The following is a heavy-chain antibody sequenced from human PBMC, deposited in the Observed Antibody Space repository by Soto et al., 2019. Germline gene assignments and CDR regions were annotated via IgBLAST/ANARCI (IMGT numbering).Heavy chain of an antibody. CDR1: GGTFSSYA. CDR2: MNPNSGNT. D-gene: IGHD3-16*02. Sequence: ASVKVSCKASGGTFSSYAISWVRQAPGQGLEWMGWMNPNSGNTGYAQKFQGRVTMTRNTSISTAYMELSSLRSEDTAVYYCARATYDYVWGSYRFNGMDVWGQGTTVTVSS. V-gene: IGHV1-8*02. J-gene: IGHJ6*02. CDR3: ARATYDYVWGSYRFNGMDV.